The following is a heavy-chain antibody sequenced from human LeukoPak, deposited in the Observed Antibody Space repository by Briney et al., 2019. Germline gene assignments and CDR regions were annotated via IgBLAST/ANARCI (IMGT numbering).Heavy chain of an antibody. Sequence: VASVKVSRKASGYTFTGYYMHWVRQGPGQGLEWMGWINPNSGGTNYAQKFQGRVTMTRDTSISTAYMELSRLRSDDTAVYYCARVSWDSSGYYFDYWGQGTLVTVSS. J-gene: IGHJ4*02. D-gene: IGHD3-22*01. CDR2: INPNSGGT. CDR1: GYTFTGYY. CDR3: ARVSWDSSGYYFDY. V-gene: IGHV1-2*02.